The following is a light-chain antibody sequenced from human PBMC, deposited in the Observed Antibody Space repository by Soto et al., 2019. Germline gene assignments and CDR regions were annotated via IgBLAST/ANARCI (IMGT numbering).Light chain of an antibody. Sequence: QSALTQPASVSGSPGQSITISCTGTNNDIGDYNYVSWYQQHPGKAPKLMIYEVSNRPSGVSNRFSGSKSGNTASLTISGLQADDEADYYCNSYASTSTWVFGGGTKVTVL. CDR1: NNDIGDYNY. V-gene: IGLV2-14*01. CDR2: EVS. CDR3: NSYASTSTWV. J-gene: IGLJ3*02.